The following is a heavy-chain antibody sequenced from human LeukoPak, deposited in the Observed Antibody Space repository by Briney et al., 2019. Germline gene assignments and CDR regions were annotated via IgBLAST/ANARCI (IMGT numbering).Heavy chain of an antibody. Sequence: GESLKISCKGSGYSFTSYWIGWVRQMPGKGLEWMGFIYPGDSDTRYSPSFQGQVTISADKSISTAYLQWCSLKASDTAIYYCARPRDDFWSGYYWADAFDIWGQGTMVTVSS. V-gene: IGHV5-51*01. J-gene: IGHJ3*02. D-gene: IGHD3-3*01. CDR1: GYSFTSYW. CDR3: ARPRDDFWSGYYWADAFDI. CDR2: IYPGDSDT.